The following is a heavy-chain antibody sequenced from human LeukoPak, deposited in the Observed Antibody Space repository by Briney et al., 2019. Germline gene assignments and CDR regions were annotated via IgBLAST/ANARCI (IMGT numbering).Heavy chain of an antibody. Sequence: GGSLRLSCAASGFTVSSNYMSWVRQAPGKGLEWVSVIYSGGSTYYADSVKGRFTISRHNSKNTLYLQMNSLRAEDTAVYYCATPGEHSSSYYFPGYYWGQGTLVTVSS. D-gene: IGHD3-22*01. V-gene: IGHV3-53*04. CDR2: IYSGGST. CDR3: ATPGEHSSSYYFPGYY. CDR1: GFTVSSNY. J-gene: IGHJ4*02.